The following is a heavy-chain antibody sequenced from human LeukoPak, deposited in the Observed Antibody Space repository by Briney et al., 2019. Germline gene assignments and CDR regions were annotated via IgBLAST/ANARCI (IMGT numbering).Heavy chain of an antibody. CDR3: ARAKYYYDSSGYFVPNWFDP. D-gene: IGHD3-22*01. V-gene: IGHV1-18*01. Sequence: ASVKVSCKASGYTFTRYGISWVRQAPGQGLEWMGWISAYNANTNYAQKLQGRVTMTTDTSTSTAYMELRSLRSDDTAVYYCARAKYYYDSSGYFVPNWFDPWGQGTLVTVSS. CDR1: GYTFTRYG. J-gene: IGHJ5*02. CDR2: ISAYNANT.